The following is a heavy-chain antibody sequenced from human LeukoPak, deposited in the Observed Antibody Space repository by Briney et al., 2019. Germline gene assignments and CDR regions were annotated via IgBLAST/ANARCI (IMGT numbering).Heavy chain of an antibody. D-gene: IGHD2-8*01. CDR1: GGTFSSYA. V-gene: IGHV1-69*05. CDR2: IIPIFGTA. CDR3: ATYCTNGVCYTGGAFDI. Sequence: GASVKVSCKASGGTFSSYAISWVRQAPGQGLEWMGGIIPIFGTANYAQKFQGRVTMTRDTSISTAYMELSRLRSDDTAVYYCATYCTNGVCYTGGAFDIWGQGTMVTVSS. J-gene: IGHJ3*02.